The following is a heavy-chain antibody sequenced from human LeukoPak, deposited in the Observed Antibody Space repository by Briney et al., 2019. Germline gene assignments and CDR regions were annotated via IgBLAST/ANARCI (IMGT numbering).Heavy chain of an antibody. CDR1: GGSISSSSYY. CDR2: IYYSGST. V-gene: IGHV4-39*01. Sequence: SETLSLTCTVSGGSISSSSYYWGWIRQPPGKRLEWIGSIYYSGSTYYNPSLKSRVTISVDTSKNQFSLKLSSVTAADTAVYYCARRYCSGGSCYPFDYWGQGTLVTVSS. J-gene: IGHJ4*02. CDR3: ARRYCSGGSCYPFDY. D-gene: IGHD2-15*01.